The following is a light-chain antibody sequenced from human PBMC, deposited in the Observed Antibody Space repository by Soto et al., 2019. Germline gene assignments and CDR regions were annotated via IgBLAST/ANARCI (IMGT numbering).Light chain of an antibody. V-gene: IGLV3-21*02. J-gene: IGLJ1*01. Sequence: SYELTQPPAVSVAPGQTATITCGGTKIGFNSVNWYQQEAGQSPVLVVYDDSARPSGIPARFSGSSSGNTATLTISRVEAGDEADYYCQVWHSDDHHYVFGNGTKLTVL. CDR1: KIGFNS. CDR3: QVWHSDDHHYV. CDR2: DDS.